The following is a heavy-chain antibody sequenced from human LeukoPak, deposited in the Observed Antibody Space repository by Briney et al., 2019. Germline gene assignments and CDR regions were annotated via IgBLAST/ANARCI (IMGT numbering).Heavy chain of an antibody. CDR3: ARVADYDFLSGYYSPFDH. CDR1: GFSFSRYW. Sequence: GGSLGLSCAASGFSFSRYWMTWVHQAPGKGLEWVANIKGDESDDHYVASVRGRFTISRDNAKRSLYLQMNNLRAEDTGVYYCARVADYDFLSGYYSPFDHWGQGVLVIVSS. J-gene: IGHJ4*02. CDR2: IKGDESDD. D-gene: IGHD3-3*01. V-gene: IGHV3-7*01.